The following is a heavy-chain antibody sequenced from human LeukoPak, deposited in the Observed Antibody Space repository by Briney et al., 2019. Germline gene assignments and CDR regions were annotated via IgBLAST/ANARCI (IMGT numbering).Heavy chain of an antibody. D-gene: IGHD2-2*01. Sequence: SQTLSLTCAISGDSVSGNRATWNWLRQSPSRGLEWLGRTYYRSTWYNDYAVSVRGRITVNPDTSKNQFSLHLNSVTPEDTAVYYCARRLTQYDCFDPWGQGILVTVSS. J-gene: IGHJ5*02. CDR3: ARRLTQYDCFDP. V-gene: IGHV6-1*01. CDR1: GDSVSGNRAT. CDR2: TYYRSTWYN.